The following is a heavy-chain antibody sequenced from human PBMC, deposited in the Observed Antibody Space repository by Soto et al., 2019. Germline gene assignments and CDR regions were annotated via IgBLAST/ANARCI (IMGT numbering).Heavy chain of an antibody. Sequence: QIQLVQSGPEVKKPGASVKVSCKASGYTFRTSVISWVRQAPGQGLEWVGWISADNGNTNYAQKFQGRVTLTTDTSTSTGYMELGSLRFDDTAVYYWARASHYGTLTSDDSYYSDMDVWGEGTAVTVS. D-gene: IGHD3-9*01. CDR3: ARASHYGTLTSDDSYYSDMDV. CDR2: ISADNGNT. J-gene: IGHJ6*03. CDR1: GYTFRTSV. V-gene: IGHV1-18*01.